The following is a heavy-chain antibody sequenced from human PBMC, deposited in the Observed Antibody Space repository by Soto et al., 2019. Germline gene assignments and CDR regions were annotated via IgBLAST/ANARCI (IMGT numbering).Heavy chain of an antibody. V-gene: IGHV1-69*13. CDR2: IIPIFGTA. CDR3: ARAWDCSSTSCPPSTCYNWFDP. CDR1: GGTFSSYA. J-gene: IGHJ5*02. D-gene: IGHD2-2*01. Sequence: GASVKVSCKASGGTFSSYAISWVRQSPGQGLEWMGGIIPIFGTANYAQKFQGRVTITADESTSTAYMELSSLRSEDTAVYYCARAWDCSSTSCPPSTCYNWFDPWGQGTRVTVSS.